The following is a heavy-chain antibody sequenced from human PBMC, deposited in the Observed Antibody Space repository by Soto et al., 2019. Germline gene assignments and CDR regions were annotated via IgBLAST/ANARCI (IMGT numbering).Heavy chain of an antibody. CDR3: ARVSGIYYYGMDV. CDR2: INHSGST. D-gene: IGHD3-10*01. CDR1: GGSFSGYY. V-gene: IGHV4-34*01. Sequence: QVQLQQWGAGLLKPSETLSLTCAVYGGSFSGYYWSWIRQPPGKGLEWIGEINHSGSTNYNPSLTSRLTISVATSKNQFSLKLSSVTAADTAVYYCARVSGIYYYGMDVWGQGTTVTVSS. J-gene: IGHJ6*02.